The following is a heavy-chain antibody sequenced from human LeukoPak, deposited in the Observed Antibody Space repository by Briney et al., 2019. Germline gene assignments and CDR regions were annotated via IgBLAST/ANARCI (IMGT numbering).Heavy chain of an antibody. D-gene: IGHD5-24*01. CDR3: ARGLDDYDYYFDY. CDR1: GGSISSYY. CDR2: IYYSGST. J-gene: IGHJ4*02. V-gene: IGHV4-59*01. Sequence: SETLSLTCTVSGGSISSYYWSWIRQPPGKGQEWIGYIYYSGSTNYNPSLKSRVTISVDTSKNQFSLKLSSVTAADTAVYYCARGLDDYDYYFDYWGQGTLVTVSS.